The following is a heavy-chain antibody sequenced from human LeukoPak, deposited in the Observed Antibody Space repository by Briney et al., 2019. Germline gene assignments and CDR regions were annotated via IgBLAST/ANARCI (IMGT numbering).Heavy chain of an antibody. Sequence: SETLCLTCTVSGGSISSGDYSWSWIRQHPGKGLEWIGYIHHSGSTYYNLSLKSRVTISVDTSQNQFSLKLTSVTAADTAVYYCARQVRGWSSHNDYWGQGTLVTVSS. CDR1: GGSISSGDYS. D-gene: IGHD6-19*01. J-gene: IGHJ4*02. CDR2: IHHSGST. CDR3: ARQVRGWSSHNDY. V-gene: IGHV4-31*03.